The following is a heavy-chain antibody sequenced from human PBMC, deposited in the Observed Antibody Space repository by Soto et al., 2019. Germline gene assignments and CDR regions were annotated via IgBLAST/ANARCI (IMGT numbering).Heavy chain of an antibody. D-gene: IGHD3-9*01. CDR1: GFTVSSNY. J-gene: IGHJ4*02. CDR3: AKDDNPILTGYYPPYFDY. CDR2: IYSGGST. V-gene: IGHV3-53*01. Sequence: XXSLRLSFAASGFTVSSNYMRWVPQAPGKGLEWVSVIYSGGSTYYADSVKGRFTISRDNSKNTLYLQMNSLRAEDTPVYYCAKDDNPILTGYYPPYFDYWGQGTLVTVSS.